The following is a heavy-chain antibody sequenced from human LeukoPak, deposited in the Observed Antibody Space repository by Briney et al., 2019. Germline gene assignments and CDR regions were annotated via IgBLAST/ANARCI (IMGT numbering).Heavy chain of an antibody. CDR3: AREWGGGSYLFDY. V-gene: IGHV1-2*02. Sequence: ASVEVSCKASGYTFTGYYMHWVRQAPGQGLEWMGWINPNSGGTNYAQKFQGRVTMTRDTSISTAYMELSRLRSDDTAVYYCAREWGGGSYLFDYWGQGTLVTVSS. CDR1: GYTFTGYY. J-gene: IGHJ4*02. D-gene: IGHD1-26*01. CDR2: INPNSGGT.